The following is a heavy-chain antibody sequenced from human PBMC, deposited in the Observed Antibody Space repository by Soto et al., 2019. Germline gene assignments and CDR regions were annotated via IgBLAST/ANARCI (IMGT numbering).Heavy chain of an antibody. Sequence: GGSLRLSCGASGFTFSSYGMHWVRQAPGKGLEWVAVISYDGSNKYYADSVKGRFTISRDNSKNTLYLQMNSLRAEDTAVYYCAKDLSSWPNYYHGMDVWGQGTTVTVSS. D-gene: IGHD6-13*01. CDR3: AKDLSSWPNYYHGMDV. CDR1: GFTFSSYG. CDR2: ISYDGSNK. V-gene: IGHV3-30*18. J-gene: IGHJ6*02.